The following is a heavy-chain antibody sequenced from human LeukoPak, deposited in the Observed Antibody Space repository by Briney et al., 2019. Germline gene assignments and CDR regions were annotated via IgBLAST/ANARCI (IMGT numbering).Heavy chain of an antibody. CDR3: ARVSCSGGSCYLGY. CDR1: DGSIRYTDYY. CDR2: IHYTGTT. V-gene: IGHV4-31*03. J-gene: IGHJ4*02. Sequence: PSQTLSLTCTVSDGSIRYTDYYWTWIRQHPGKGLEWIGYIHYTGTTSYNPSLKSRVTISVDTSKNQFSLKLSSVTAADTAVYYCARVSCSGGSCYLGYWGQGTLVTVSS. D-gene: IGHD2-15*01.